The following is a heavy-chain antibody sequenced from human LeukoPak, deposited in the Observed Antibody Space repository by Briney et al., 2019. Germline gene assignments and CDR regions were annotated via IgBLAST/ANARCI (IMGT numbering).Heavy chain of an antibody. D-gene: IGHD3-16*02. CDR1: GGSINGGSYY. CDR3: AREGVYAPDPSSYHRDAFDI. J-gene: IGHJ3*02. Sequence: SQTLSLTCSVSGGSINGGSYYWSWIRQPAGKPLEWIGHIFTTGSTSYNPSLRTRVTISEDSSKDQFSLNLKSVTAADTAVYYCAREGVYAPDPSSYHRDAFDIWGQGAVVIVSS. CDR2: IFTTGST. V-gene: IGHV4-61*09.